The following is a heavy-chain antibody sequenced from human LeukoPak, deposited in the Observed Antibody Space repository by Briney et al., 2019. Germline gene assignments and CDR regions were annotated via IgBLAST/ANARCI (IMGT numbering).Heavy chain of an antibody. CDR1: GYTFTSYG. D-gene: IGHD3-9*01. CDR2: ISAYNGNT. V-gene: IGHV1-18*01. Sequence: ASVKVSCKASGYTFTSYGISWVRQAPGQGLEWMGWISAYNGNTDYAQKLQGRVTMTTDTSTSTAYMELRSLRSDDTAVYYCARGREGDYDILTVPSEDPWGQGTLVTVSS. J-gene: IGHJ5*02. CDR3: ARGREGDYDILTVPSEDP.